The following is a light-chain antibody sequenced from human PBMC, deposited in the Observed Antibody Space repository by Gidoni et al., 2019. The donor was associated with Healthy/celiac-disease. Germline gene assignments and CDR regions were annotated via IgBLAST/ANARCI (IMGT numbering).Light chain of an antibody. J-gene: IGKJ2*01. CDR1: QSISSY. CDR2: AAS. Sequence: IQMIQSPSSLSASVGDRVTITCRASQSISSYLNWYQQKPGKAPKLRIYAASSLQSGVPSRLRGSGSGTDFTLTISSLQPEDFATYYCQQSYSTPRTFGQGTKLEIK. CDR3: QQSYSTPRT. V-gene: IGKV1-39*01.